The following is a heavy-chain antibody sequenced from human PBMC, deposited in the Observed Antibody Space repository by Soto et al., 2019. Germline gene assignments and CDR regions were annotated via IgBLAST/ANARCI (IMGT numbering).Heavy chain of an antibody. Sequence: GASVKGSFQASGYTFTSYAMHLVRQAPGQRLEGMGWINAGNGNTKYSQKFQGRVTITRDTSASTAYMELSSLRSEDTAVYYCARDPSYYGMDVWGQGTTVTVSS. J-gene: IGHJ6*02. CDR1: GYTFTSYA. CDR2: INAGNGNT. V-gene: IGHV1-3*01. CDR3: ARDPSYYGMDV.